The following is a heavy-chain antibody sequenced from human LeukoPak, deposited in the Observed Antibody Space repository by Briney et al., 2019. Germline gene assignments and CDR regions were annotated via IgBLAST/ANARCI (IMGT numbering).Heavy chain of an antibody. CDR2: IYTSGST. Sequence: KASETLSLTCTVSGGSISSYYWSWIRQPAGKGLEWIGRIYTSGSTNYNPSLKSRVTISVDTSKNQFSLKLSSVTAADTAVYYCARDLASGMIVVVPSWFDPWGQGTLVTVSS. D-gene: IGHD3-22*01. CDR3: ARDLASGMIVVVPSWFDP. V-gene: IGHV4-4*07. J-gene: IGHJ5*02. CDR1: GGSISSYY.